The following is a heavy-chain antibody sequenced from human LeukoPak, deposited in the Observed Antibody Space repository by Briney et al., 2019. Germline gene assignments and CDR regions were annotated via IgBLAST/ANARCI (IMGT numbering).Heavy chain of an antibody. CDR3: ARSGGYHDPFFGY. J-gene: IGHJ4*02. CDR1: GYTFTGYY. CDR2: INPNSGGT. D-gene: IGHD6-19*01. V-gene: IGHV1-2*04. Sequence: GASVKVSCKASGYTFTGYYMHWVRQAPGQGLEWMGWINPNSGGTNYAQKFQGWVTMTRDTSISTAYMELSRLRSDDTAVYYCARSGGYHDPFFGYWGQGTLVTVSS.